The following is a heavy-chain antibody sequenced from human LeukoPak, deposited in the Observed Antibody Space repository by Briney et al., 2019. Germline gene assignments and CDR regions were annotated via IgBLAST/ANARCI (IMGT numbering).Heavy chain of an antibody. J-gene: IGHJ6*02. CDR2: IYSGGST. CDR1: GFTFSSYG. CDR3: ARDYGMDV. Sequence: GGSLRLSCAASGFTFSSYGMHWVRQAPGKGLEWVSVIYSGGSTYYADSVEGRFTISRDNSKNTLYLQMNSLRAEDTAVYYCARDYGMDVWGQGTTVTVSS. V-gene: IGHV3-66*01.